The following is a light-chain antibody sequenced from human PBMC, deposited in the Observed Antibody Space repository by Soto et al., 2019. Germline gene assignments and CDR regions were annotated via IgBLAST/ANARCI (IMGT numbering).Light chain of an antibody. V-gene: IGKV3-15*01. CDR2: GGS. CDR1: QSISSN. J-gene: IGKJ3*01. Sequence: EIVMTQSPDILSVSPGERATLSCRASQSISSNLAWYQQRPGQSPRLLIYGGSTRATGIPARFSGSGSGTDFNLTISSLQSEDFAIYYCQQYNKWPLFTFGPGTRVYIK. CDR3: QQYNKWPLFT.